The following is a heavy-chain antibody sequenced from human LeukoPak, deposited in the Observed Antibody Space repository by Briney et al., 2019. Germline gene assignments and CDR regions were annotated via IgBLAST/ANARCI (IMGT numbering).Heavy chain of an antibody. CDR2: IYHSGST. D-gene: IGHD5-12*01. V-gene: IGHV4-4*02. Sequence: PGGSLRLSCAASGFTFSSYWMSWVRQPPGKGLEWIGEIYHSGSTNYNPSLKSRVTISVDKSKNQFSLKLSSVTAADTAVYYCARVRQGMGGYDHFDYWGQGTLVAVSS. J-gene: IGHJ4*02. CDR3: ARVRQGMGGYDHFDY. CDR1: GFTFSSYW.